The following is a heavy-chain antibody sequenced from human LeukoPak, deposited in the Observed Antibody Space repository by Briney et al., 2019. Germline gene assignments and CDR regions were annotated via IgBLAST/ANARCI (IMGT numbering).Heavy chain of an antibody. CDR3: ARATRLNIAVAGY. J-gene: IGHJ4*02. CDR1: GYTFTSYG. CDR2: ISAYNGNT. D-gene: IGHD6-19*01. Sequence: ASVKVSCKASGYTFTSYGISWVRQAPGQGLEWMGWISAYNGNTNYAQKFQGRVTMTRDTSISTAYMELSRLRSDDTAVYYCARATRLNIAVAGYWGQGTLVTVSS. V-gene: IGHV1-18*01.